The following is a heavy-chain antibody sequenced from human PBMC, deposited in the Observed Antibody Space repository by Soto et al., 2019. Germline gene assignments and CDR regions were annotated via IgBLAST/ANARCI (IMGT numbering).Heavy chain of an antibody. D-gene: IGHD4-17*01. CDR2: IYHSGSS. V-gene: IGHV4-30-2*01. Sequence: QLQLQESGSGLVKPSQTLSLTWAVSGGSISSGGYSWTWIRQPPGRGQEWIGYIYHSGSSYYNPSLKSRVTISVDRSKNQFSLQLSSVTAADTAVYYCARAHYGDYGYGMDVWGQGTTVTVSS. J-gene: IGHJ6*02. CDR3: ARAHYGDYGYGMDV. CDR1: GGSISSGGYS.